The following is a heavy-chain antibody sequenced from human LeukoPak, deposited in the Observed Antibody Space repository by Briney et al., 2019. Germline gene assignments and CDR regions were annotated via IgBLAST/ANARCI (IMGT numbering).Heavy chain of an antibody. CDR1: GFTFSTSW. Sequence: PGGSLRLSCAAYGFTFSTSWMNWVRQAPGKGLEWVANIKEDGSEKYYVDSAKGRFTISRDNAKNSLYLQMNSLRAEDTAVYYCARDQLSSRLKDYWGQGTLVTVSS. D-gene: IGHD6-13*01. CDR2: IKEDGSEK. CDR3: ARDQLSSRLKDY. V-gene: IGHV3-7*01. J-gene: IGHJ4*02.